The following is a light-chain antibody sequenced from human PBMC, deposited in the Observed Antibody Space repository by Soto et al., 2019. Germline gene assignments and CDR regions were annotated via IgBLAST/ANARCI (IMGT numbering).Light chain of an antibody. Sequence: AIQLTQSPSSLSASVGDRVTITCRASQDISSALAWYQQKPGSAPKLLIYDASSLQSGVPSRFSGSRSGTDFILTISSLQPGDFATYYCQHLYIYPLTFGGGTRVDIK. J-gene: IGKJ4*01. V-gene: IGKV1-13*02. CDR2: DAS. CDR1: QDISSA. CDR3: QHLYIYPLT.